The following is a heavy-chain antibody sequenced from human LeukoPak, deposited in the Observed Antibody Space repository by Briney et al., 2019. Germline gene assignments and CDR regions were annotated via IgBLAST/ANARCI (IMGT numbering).Heavy chain of an antibody. D-gene: IGHD6-13*01. CDR3: ARDRWGSSWYERGYYYMDV. CDR2: ISSSSSYI. V-gene: IGHV3-21*04. CDR1: GFTFSSYS. J-gene: IGHJ6*03. Sequence: GGSLRLSCAASGFTFSSYSMNWVRQAPGKGLEWVSSISSSSSYIYYADSVKGRFTISRDNAKNSLYLQMNSLRAEDTAVYYCARDRWGSSWYERGYYYMDVWGKGTTVTISS.